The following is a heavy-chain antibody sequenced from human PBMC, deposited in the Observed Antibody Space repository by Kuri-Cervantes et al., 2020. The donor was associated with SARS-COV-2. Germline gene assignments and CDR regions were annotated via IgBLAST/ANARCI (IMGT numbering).Heavy chain of an antibody. CDR3: ASAYSSGPYYFDY. V-gene: IGHV3-21*01. J-gene: IGHJ4*02. CDR1: GFSFSSYS. CDR2: ISSTSSYI. Sequence: GESLKISCAASGFSFSSYSMNWVRQAPGEGLEWVSSISSTSSYIYYADSVKGRFTISRDNAKNSLYLQMNSLRAEDTAVYYCASAYSSGPYYFDYWGQGTLVTVSS. D-gene: IGHD6-19*01.